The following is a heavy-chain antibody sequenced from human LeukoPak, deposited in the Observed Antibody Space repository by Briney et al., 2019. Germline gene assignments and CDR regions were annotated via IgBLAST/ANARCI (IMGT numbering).Heavy chain of an antibody. V-gene: IGHV3-7*01. D-gene: IGHD4-23*01. J-gene: IGHJ5*02. Sequence: PGGSLRLSCAASGFTFSSYWMSWVRQAPGKGLEWVANIKQDGSEKSYVDSVKGRFTISRDNAKNSLYLQMNSLRAEDTAVYYCARQGGNSKWHWFDPWGQGTLVTVSS. CDR3: ARQGGNSKWHWFDP. CDR2: IKQDGSEK. CDR1: GFTFSSYW.